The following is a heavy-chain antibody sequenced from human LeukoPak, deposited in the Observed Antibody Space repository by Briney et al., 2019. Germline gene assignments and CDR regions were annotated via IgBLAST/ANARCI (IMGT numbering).Heavy chain of an antibody. CDR3: AKDSLLTVVSPVAAS. D-gene: IGHD4-23*01. Sequence: GGSLRLSCASSGFTFTTYWMSWVRQAPGKGLEWVANIKQDGSEKYYVDSVKGRFAISRDNAKNSLFLQMNALSVEDTAVYYCAKDSLLTVVSPVAASWGQGIQVTVSS. J-gene: IGHJ5*02. V-gene: IGHV3-7*01. CDR2: IKQDGSEK. CDR1: GFTFTTYW.